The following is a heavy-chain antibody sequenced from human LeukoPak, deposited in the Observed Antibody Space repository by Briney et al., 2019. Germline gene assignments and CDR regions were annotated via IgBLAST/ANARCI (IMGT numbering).Heavy chain of an antibody. D-gene: IGHD3-10*01. J-gene: IGHJ4*02. CDR1: GFTVSSNY. Sequence: GSLRLSCAVSGFTVSSNYMSWVRQAPGKGLEWVSVLYSGGNTYYADSVKGRFTISRDNSKNTLYLQMNSLRAEDTAVYYCARYAGGSGPFDYWGQGTLVTVSS. V-gene: IGHV3-53*01. CDR3: ARYAGGSGPFDY. CDR2: LYSGGNT.